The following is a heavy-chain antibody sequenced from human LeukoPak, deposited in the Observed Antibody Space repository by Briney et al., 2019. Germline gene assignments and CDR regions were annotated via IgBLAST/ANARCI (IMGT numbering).Heavy chain of an antibody. CDR2: IYYSGST. V-gene: IGHV4-59*08. CDR1: GGSINYYY. D-gene: IGHD6-13*01. Sequence: PSETLSLTCTVSGGSINYYYWSWLRQPPGKGLEWIGYIYYSGSTSYNPSLESRVTISVDTSRNQFSLKVNSVTAADTAVYYCARCRGSRSSLDIWGQGTMVTVSS. J-gene: IGHJ3*02. CDR3: ARCRGSRSSLDI.